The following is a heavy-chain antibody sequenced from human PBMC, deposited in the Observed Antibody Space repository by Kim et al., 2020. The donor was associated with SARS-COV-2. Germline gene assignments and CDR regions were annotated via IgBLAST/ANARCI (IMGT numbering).Heavy chain of an antibody. J-gene: IGHJ4*02. CDR3: AKDIFSRNYIWGSYRYDS. V-gene: IGHV3-9*01. CDR2: ISWNSGSI. Sequence: GGSLRLSCAASGFIFDDYAMHWVRQVPGKGLEWVSGISWNSGSIGYAASVKGRFTISRDNAKNSLYLQMNSLRTEDTALYYCAKDIFSRNYIWGSYRYDSWGQGTPVTVSS. D-gene: IGHD3-16*02. CDR1: GFIFDDYA.